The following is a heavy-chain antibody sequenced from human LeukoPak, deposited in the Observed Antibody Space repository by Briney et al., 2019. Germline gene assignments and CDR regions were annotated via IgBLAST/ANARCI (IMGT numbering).Heavy chain of an antibody. Sequence: PGGSLRLSCAASGFTFDDYAMHWVRQAPGKGLEWVSGISWNSGSIGYADSVKGRFTISRDNAKNSLYLQMNSLRAEDTALYYCAKDLYYYDSGYGHAHDYWGQGTLVTVSS. V-gene: IGHV3-9*01. J-gene: IGHJ4*02. CDR2: ISWNSGSI. CDR3: AKDLYYYDSGYGHAHDY. CDR1: GFTFDDYA. D-gene: IGHD3-22*01.